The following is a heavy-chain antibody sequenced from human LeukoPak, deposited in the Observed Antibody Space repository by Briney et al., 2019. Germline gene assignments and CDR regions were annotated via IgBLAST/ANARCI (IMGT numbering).Heavy chain of an antibody. Sequence: GGSLRLSCAASGFTFSDYYMSWIRQAPGKGLEWVSYISSSSSYTNYADSVKGRFTISRDNAKNSLYLQMNSLRAEDTAVYYCASEGIAVAGYFDYWGQGTLVTVSP. CDR2: ISSSSSYT. V-gene: IGHV3-11*05. CDR1: GFTFSDYY. J-gene: IGHJ4*02. CDR3: ASEGIAVAGYFDY. D-gene: IGHD6-19*01.